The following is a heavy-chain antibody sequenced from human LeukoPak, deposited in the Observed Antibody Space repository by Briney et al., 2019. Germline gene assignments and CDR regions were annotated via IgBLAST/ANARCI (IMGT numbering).Heavy chain of an antibody. Sequence: ASVKVSCKASGYTFTGYYMHWVRQASGQGLEWMGWINPNSGGTNYAQKFQGRVTMTRDTSISTAYMELSRLRSDDTAVYYCARGAIELELPLDPWGQGTLVTVSS. V-gene: IGHV1-2*02. D-gene: IGHD1-7*01. J-gene: IGHJ5*02. CDR1: GYTFTGYY. CDR3: ARGAIELELPLDP. CDR2: INPNSGGT.